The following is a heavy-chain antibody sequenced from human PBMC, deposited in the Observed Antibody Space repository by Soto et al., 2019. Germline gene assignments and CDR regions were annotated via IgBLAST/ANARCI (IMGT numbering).Heavy chain of an antibody. Sequence: QVQLVESGGGVVQPGRSLRLSCAASGFTFSSYGMHWVRQAPGKGLEWVAVISYDGSNKYYADSVKGRFTISRDNXXXXXXXXXXXXXXXXXXXXXXXXXXXXXXXAYGMDVWGQGTTVTVSS. J-gene: IGHJ6*02. V-gene: IGHV3-30*03. CDR3: XXXXXXXXXAYGMDV. CDR1: GFTFSSYG. CDR2: ISYDGSNK.